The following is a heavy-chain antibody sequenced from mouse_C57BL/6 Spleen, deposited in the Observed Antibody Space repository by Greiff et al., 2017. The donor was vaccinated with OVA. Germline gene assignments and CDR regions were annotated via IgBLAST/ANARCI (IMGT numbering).Heavy chain of an antibody. CDR1: GFSLTSYG. V-gene: IGHV2-5*01. D-gene: IGHD1-1*01. CDR2: IWRGGST. CDR3: AKNYFYYGSSSYAMDY. Sequence: QVQLQQSGPGLVQPSQSLSITCTVSGFSLTSYGVHWVRQSPGKGLEWLGVIWRGGSTDYNAAFMSRLSITKDNSKSQVFFKMNSLQADDTAIYYCAKNYFYYGSSSYAMDYWGQGTSVTVSS. J-gene: IGHJ4*01.